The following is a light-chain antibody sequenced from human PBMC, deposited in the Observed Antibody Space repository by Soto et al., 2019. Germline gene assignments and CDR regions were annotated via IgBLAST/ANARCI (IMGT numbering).Light chain of an antibody. J-gene: IGLJ2*01. CDR3: CSYAGPYVL. Sequence: QSVLTQPRSVSGSPGQSVTVSCTGISSDVGGFNYVSWYQHHPGKAPKLIIYDVSQRPSGVPDRFSGSKSANSASLTISGLQAEDEADYYCCSYAGPYVLFGGGTKLTVL. V-gene: IGLV2-11*01. CDR1: SSDVGGFNY. CDR2: DVS.